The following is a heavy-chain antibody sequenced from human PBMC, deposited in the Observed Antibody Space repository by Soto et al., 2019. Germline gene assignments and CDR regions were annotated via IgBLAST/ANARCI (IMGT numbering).Heavy chain of an antibody. CDR1: GDSIASGYY. J-gene: IGHJ6*02. CDR2: IYHSGRV. V-gene: IGHV4-38-2*02. D-gene: IGHD1-20*01. CDR3: DITFDYYGMDV. Sequence: SETLSLTCTVSGDSIASGYYWAWIRRSPGKGLEGIGRIYHSGRVYYNPSLNSRVAVSLDTSKNHFSLKLTSVTAADTAAYYCDITFDYYGMDVWGQGTTVTVYS.